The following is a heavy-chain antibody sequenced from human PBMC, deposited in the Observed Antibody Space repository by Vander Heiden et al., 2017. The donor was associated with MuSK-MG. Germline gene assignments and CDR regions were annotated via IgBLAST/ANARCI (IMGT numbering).Heavy chain of an antibody. V-gene: IGHV3-33*08. D-gene: IGHD3-22*01. CDR1: GFTFSSHG. CDR2: IGYDGSNK. J-gene: IGHJ6*02. Sequence: VQLVESGGGVVQPGRSLRLSCAASGFTFSSHGMPWARQAPGKGLEWVAVIGYDGSNKYYADSVKGRFTISRDNSKNTLYLQMNSLRAEDTAVYYCARDKGYYYDSSGYYYGYYYYYYGMDVWGQGTTVTVSS. CDR3: ARDKGYYYDSSGYYYGYYYYYYGMDV.